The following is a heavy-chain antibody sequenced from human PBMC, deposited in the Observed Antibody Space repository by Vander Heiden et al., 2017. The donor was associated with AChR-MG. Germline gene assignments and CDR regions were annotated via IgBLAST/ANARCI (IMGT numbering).Heavy chain of an antibody. Sequence: EVQLVESGGGLVQPGGSLSLPCAASGFTFSNYGVNWVRQAPGKGLEWVSYINTISTAMYYADSVKGRFTISRDNAKKSLYLQMNSLRAEDTAVYYCARGSFQYGMDVWGQGTTVTISS. CDR2: INTISTAM. J-gene: IGHJ6*02. CDR3: ARGSFQYGMDV. D-gene: IGHD2-15*01. CDR1: GFTFSNYG. V-gene: IGHV3-48*01.